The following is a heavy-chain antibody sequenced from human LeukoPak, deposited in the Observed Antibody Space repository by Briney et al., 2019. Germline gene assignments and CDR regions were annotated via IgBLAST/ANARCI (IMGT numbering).Heavy chain of an antibody. CDR3: ARVVEAVASGYYYYYMDV. Sequence: GGSLRLSCAASGFTFSSYWMSWVRQAPGKGLEWVANIKQDGSEKYYVDSVKGRFTISRDNAKNSLYLQMNSLRAEDTAVYYCARVVEAVASGYYYYYMDVWGKGTTVTVSS. J-gene: IGHJ6*03. CDR2: IKQDGSEK. CDR1: GFTFSSYW. V-gene: IGHV3-7*01. D-gene: IGHD6-19*01.